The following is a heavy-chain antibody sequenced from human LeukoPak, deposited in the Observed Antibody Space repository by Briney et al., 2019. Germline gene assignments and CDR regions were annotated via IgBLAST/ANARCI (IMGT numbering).Heavy chain of an antibody. V-gene: IGHV3-7*01. Sequence: PSETLSLTCIVSGDSINSQYWNWIRQPPGKGLEWVANIKQDGSEKYYVDSVKGRFTISRDNTKNSLYLQMNSLRAEDTAVYYCARGDYYDSSDHFNDAFDVWGQGTMVTVSS. J-gene: IGHJ3*01. D-gene: IGHD3-22*01. CDR1: GDSINSQY. CDR3: ARGDYYDSSDHFNDAFDV. CDR2: IKQDGSEK.